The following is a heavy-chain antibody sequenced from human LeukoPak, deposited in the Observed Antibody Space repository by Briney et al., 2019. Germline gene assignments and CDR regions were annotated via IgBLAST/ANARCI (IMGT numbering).Heavy chain of an antibody. CDR1: GFSFNNYG. J-gene: IGHJ4*02. CDR2: IRNDGSGK. CDR3: APAGDFYFDY. Sequence: GGSLRLSCAASGFSFNNYGMHWVRQAPGKGLEWVTYIRNDGSGKYYADSVNGRFSISRDNSKSTLYLQMNSLRAEDTGVYYCAPAGDFYFDYWGQGTLVTFSS. V-gene: IGHV3-30*02. D-gene: IGHD1-14*01.